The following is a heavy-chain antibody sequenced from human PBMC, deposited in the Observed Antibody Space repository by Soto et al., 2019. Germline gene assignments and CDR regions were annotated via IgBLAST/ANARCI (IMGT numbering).Heavy chain of an antibody. CDR2: INAGYGNT. J-gene: IGHJ4*02. Sequence: ASVKVSCKASGYTFSSYAMHWVRQAPGQRLEWMGWINAGYGNTKSSQKFQDRVTISRDTSASTAYMELTSLRSEDTAVYYCARDTGDGTFDVWGQGXLVTVYS. D-gene: IGHD7-27*01. CDR3: ARDTGDGTFDV. V-gene: IGHV1-3*01. CDR1: GYTFSSYA.